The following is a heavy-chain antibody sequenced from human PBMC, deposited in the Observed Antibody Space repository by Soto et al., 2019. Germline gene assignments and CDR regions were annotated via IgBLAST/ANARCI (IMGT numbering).Heavy chain of an antibody. Sequence: PGGSLRLSCAASGFTFSTYPMSWVRQAPGKGLEWVSAIGVSDTNTYYAESVKGRFTISRDNSKNTLYLQMNSLRVEDTAVYYCAKRVSRSFDSWGQGTMVTVSS. J-gene: IGHJ3*02. V-gene: IGHV3-23*01. CDR2: IGVSDTNT. CDR3: AKRVSRSFDS. CDR1: GFTFSTYP.